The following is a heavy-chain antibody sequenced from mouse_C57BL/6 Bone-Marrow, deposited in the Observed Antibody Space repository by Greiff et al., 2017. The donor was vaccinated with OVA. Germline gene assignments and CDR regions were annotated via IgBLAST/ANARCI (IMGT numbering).Heavy chain of an antibody. V-gene: IGHV1-55*01. CDR3: AREGDGGYYVAWFAY. D-gene: IGHD2-3*01. J-gene: IGHJ3*01. CDR1: GYTFTSYW. Sequence: QVQLQQPGAELVKPGASVKMSCKASGYTFTSYWITWVKQRPGQGLEWIGDIYPGSGSTNYNEKFKSKATLTVDTSSSTAYMQLSSLTSEDSAVYYCAREGDGGYYVAWFAYWGQGTLVTVSA. CDR2: IYPGSGST.